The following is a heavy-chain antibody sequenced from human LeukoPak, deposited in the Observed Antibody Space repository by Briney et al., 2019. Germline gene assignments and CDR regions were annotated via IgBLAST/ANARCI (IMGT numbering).Heavy chain of an antibody. V-gene: IGHV1-2*02. CDR2: INPNSGGT. CDR3: ARARAFNGESFDY. D-gene: IGHD2-8*01. CDR1: GYTFTGYY. Sequence: ASVKVSCKASGYTFTGYYMHWVRQAPGQGLEWMGWINPNSGGTNYAQKFQDRVTMTRDTSISTAYMELSRLRSDDTAVYYCARARAFNGESFDYWGQGTLVTVSS. J-gene: IGHJ4*02.